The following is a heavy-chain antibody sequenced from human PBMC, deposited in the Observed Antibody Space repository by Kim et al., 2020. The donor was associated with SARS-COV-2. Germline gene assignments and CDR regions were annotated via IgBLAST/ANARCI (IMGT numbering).Heavy chain of an antibody. V-gene: IGHV3-74*01. J-gene: IGHJ4*02. CDR2: STP. CDR3: ARDKGYVDY. Sequence: STPRYADPVKGRFTISRDNAKNTLFLQMSSLRAEDTAVYYCARDKGYVDYWGQGTLVTVSS.